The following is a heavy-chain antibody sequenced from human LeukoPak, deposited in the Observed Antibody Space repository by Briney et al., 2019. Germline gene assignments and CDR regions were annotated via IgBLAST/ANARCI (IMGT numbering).Heavy chain of an antibody. Sequence: GGSLRLSCAGSGFIFNNYAMHWVRHPPGKGLEWVSGISWNSGSIDYADSVKGRFTISRDNAKISLYLQMNSLRVEDTAFYYCAKDNRRHYTSGPNPDSLHWGQGALVTVSS. CDR3: AKDNRRHYTSGPNPDSLH. CDR1: GFIFNNYA. V-gene: IGHV3-9*01. J-gene: IGHJ4*02. CDR2: ISWNSGSI. D-gene: IGHD6-19*01.